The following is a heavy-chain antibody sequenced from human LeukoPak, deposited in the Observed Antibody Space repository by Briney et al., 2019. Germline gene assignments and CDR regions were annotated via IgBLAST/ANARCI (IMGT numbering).Heavy chain of an antibody. CDR3: AKDLSGAITGPFDY. Sequence: GGSPRLSCAASGFTFDDYAMHWVRQAPGKGLEWVSGISWNSGSIGYADSVKGRFTISRDNAKNSLYLQMNSLRAEDMALYYCAKDLSGAITGPFDYWGQGTLVTVSS. V-gene: IGHV3-9*03. CDR1: GFTFDDYA. CDR2: ISWNSGSI. J-gene: IGHJ4*02. D-gene: IGHD1-14*01.